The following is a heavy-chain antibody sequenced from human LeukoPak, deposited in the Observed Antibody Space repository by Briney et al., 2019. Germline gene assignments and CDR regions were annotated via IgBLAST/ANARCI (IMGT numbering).Heavy chain of an antibody. Sequence: PGGSLRLSCAASGFTFSSYAMSWVRQAPGKGLEWVSAISGSGGSTYYADSVKGRFTISRDNPKNTLYLQMNSLRAEDTAVYYCAKGDILTGYYSYWGQGTLVTVSS. J-gene: IGHJ4*02. CDR2: ISGSGGST. CDR1: GFTFSSYA. CDR3: AKGDILTGYYSY. D-gene: IGHD3-9*01. V-gene: IGHV3-23*01.